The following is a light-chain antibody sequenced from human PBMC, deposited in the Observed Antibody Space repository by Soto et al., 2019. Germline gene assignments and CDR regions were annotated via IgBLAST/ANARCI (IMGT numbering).Light chain of an antibody. CDR3: AAWEDRLSGVV. CDR2: SNK. Sequence: QSVLTQPPSASGTPGQRVTISCSGSSSNIGSNYVYWYQQLPGTAPKLLIYSNKQRPSGVPDRFSGSKSGTSASLAISGRRSEDEADYYCAAWEDRLSGVVFGGGTKLTVL. J-gene: IGLJ2*01. V-gene: IGLV1-47*02. CDR1: SSNIGSNY.